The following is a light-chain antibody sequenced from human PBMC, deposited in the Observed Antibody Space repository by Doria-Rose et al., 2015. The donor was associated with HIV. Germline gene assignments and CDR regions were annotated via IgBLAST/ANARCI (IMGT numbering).Light chain of an antibody. J-gene: IGKJ1*01. CDR2: DGS. CDR1: QSFSSTY. V-gene: IGKV3-20*01. CDR3: HQYGTSWT. Sequence: EIVLTQSPGTLSLSPGEGATLSCRASQSFSSTYLAWYQQKPGQAPSLLIYDGSTRATGIPDRFSANGSGTDFTLTINRLEPEDCALYYCHQYGTSWTFGQGTKVEI.